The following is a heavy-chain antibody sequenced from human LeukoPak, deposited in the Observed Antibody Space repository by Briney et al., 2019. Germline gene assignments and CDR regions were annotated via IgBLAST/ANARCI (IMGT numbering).Heavy chain of an antibody. CDR1: GFTFSAYA. J-gene: IGHJ4*02. Sequence: GGSLRLSCAASGFTFSAYAMSWVHQAPGKGLELVSAISGSDTGTYYADSVKGRFTISRDNSKNTLYLQMNRLRADDTAVYYCAKGLYHYFGSGSYTLDFWGQGTQVTVSS. D-gene: IGHD3-10*01. CDR2: ISGSDTGT. V-gene: IGHV3-23*01. CDR3: AKGLYHYFGSGSYTLDF.